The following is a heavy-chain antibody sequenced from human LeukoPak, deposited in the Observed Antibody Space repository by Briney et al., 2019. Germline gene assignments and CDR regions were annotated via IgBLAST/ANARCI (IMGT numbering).Heavy chain of an antibody. Sequence: GGSLRPSCAASGFTFSSYAMSWVRQAPGKGLEWVSAISGSGGSTYYADSVKGRFTISRDNSKNTLYLQMNSLRAEDTAVYYCAKGDDILTGYLSYFDYWGQGTLVTVSS. D-gene: IGHD3-9*01. CDR2: ISGSGGST. V-gene: IGHV3-23*01. CDR3: AKGDDILTGYLSYFDY. CDR1: GFTFSSYA. J-gene: IGHJ4*02.